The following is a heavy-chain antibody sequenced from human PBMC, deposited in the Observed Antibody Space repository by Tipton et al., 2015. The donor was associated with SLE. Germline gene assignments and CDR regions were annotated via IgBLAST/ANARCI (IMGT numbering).Heavy chain of an antibody. CDR3: VRDFYDVNGNFYAFDI. CDR1: GDSIDDYY. J-gene: IGHJ3*02. D-gene: IGHD2/OR15-2a*01. Sequence: TLSLTCTVSGDSIDDYYWHWIRQPAGKGLEWIGRIFTSESTNYNPSLKSRVTMSVDTSKSYFSLNLSSVTAADTAIYFCVRDFYDVNGNFYAFDIWGQGTMVTVSS. CDR2: IFTSEST. V-gene: IGHV4-4*07.